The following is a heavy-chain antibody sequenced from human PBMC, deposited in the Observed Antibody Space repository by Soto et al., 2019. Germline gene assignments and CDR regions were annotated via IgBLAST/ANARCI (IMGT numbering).Heavy chain of an antibody. CDR1: GFTFSSYA. CDR3: AKEGENIVATIGAFDI. CDR2: ISGSGGST. D-gene: IGHD5-12*01. Sequence: GGSLRLSCAASGFTFSSYAMSWVRQAPGKGLEWVSAISGSGGSTYYADSVKGRFTISRDNSKNTLYLQMNSLRAEDTAVYYCAKEGENIVATIGAFDIWGQGTMVTVSS. J-gene: IGHJ3*02. V-gene: IGHV3-23*01.